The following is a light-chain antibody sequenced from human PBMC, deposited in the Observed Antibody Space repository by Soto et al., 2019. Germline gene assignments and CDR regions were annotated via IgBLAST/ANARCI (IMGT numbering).Light chain of an antibody. CDR1: SNDVGGYTY. CDR3: SSYTSINTGV. CDR2: EVS. V-gene: IGLV2-14*01. J-gene: IGLJ1*01. Sequence: QSALTQPASVSGSPGQSITISCTGSSNDVGGYTYVSWYQQHPGKAPKLMIYEVSNRPSGVSNRFSGSKSGNTASLTISGLQAEDEADYYCSSYTSINTGVFGTGTKLTVL.